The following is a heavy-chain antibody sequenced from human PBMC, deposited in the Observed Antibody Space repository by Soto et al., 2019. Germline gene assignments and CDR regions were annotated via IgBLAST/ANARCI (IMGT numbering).Heavy chain of an antibody. CDR2: IKSRTDGGTT. V-gene: IGHV3-15*01. CDR1: GFTFSKAW. Sequence: EVQLVESGGGLVRPGGSLRLSCAASGFTFSKAWMNWVRQAPGKGLEWVGRIKSRTDGGTTEHAASVKGRFTISRDDSNNTLYLQMNDLKTEDTGLYYCTTDVRQLTDYWGQGTLVTVSS. J-gene: IGHJ4*02. D-gene: IGHD2-2*01. CDR3: TTDVRQLTDY.